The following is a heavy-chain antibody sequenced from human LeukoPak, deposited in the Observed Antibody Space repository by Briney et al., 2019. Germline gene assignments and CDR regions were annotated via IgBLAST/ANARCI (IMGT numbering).Heavy chain of an antibody. V-gene: IGHV4-30-4*08. J-gene: IGHJ5*02. CDR3: ARGSARSYCSSTSCYVFDP. D-gene: IGHD2-2*01. Sequence: SETLSLTCTVSGGSISSGDYYWSWIRQPPGKGLEWIGYIYYSGSTYYNPSLKSRVTISVDTSKNQFSLKLSSVTAADTAVYYCARGSARSYCSSTSCYVFDPWGQGTLVTVSS. CDR1: GGSISSGDYY. CDR2: IYYSGST.